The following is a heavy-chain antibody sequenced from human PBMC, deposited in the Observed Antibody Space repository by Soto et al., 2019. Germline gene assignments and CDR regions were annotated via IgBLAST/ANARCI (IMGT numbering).Heavy chain of an antibody. CDR1: DGSISSPDYY. D-gene: IGHD6-19*01. J-gene: IGHJ5*02. V-gene: IGHV4-31*03. CDR3: ARAPYSSLSVGWFDP. Sequence: SETLSLTCSVSDGSISSPDYYWNWIRQSPGKGLEWIGYVYYGGTTYYKSSLKSRIVMSLDTSKRQLSLRLRSVTAADTAVYYCARAPYSSLSVGWFDPWGQGIPVT. CDR2: VYYGGTT.